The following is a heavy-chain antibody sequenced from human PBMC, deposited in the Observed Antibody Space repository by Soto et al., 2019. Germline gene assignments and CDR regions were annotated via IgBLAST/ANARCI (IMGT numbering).Heavy chain of an antibody. Sequence: GLEWMGGIIPIFGTANYAQKFQGRVTITADESTSTAYMELSSLRSEDTAVYYCARLAVGAIPFTSYYYGLDVWGQRISGTVSS. CDR3: ARLAVGAIPFTSYYYGLDV. CDR2: IIPIFGTA. D-gene: IGHD1-26*01. V-gene: IGHV1-69*01. J-gene: IGHJ6*01.